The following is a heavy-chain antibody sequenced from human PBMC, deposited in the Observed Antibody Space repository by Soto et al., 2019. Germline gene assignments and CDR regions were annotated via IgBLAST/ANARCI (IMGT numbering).Heavy chain of an antibody. V-gene: IGHV4-4*07. J-gene: IGHJ4*02. Sequence: ETLSLTCTVSGGSISSYYWSWIRQPAGKGLEWIGRIYTSGSTNYNPSLKSRVTMSVDTSKNQFSLKLSSVTAADTAVYYCARGGYSSSSWFDFDYWGQGTLVTVSS. D-gene: IGHD6-6*01. CDR3: ARGGYSSSSWFDFDY. CDR2: IYTSGST. CDR1: GGSISSYY.